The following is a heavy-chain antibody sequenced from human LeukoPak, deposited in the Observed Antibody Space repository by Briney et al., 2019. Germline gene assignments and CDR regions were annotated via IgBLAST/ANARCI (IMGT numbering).Heavy chain of an antibody. J-gene: IGHJ6*03. D-gene: IGHD2-15*01. Sequence: GGSLRLSCAASGFTFSDYYMSWIRQAPGKGLEWVSYISSSGSTIYYADSVKGRFTISRDNAKNTLYLQLNSLRAEDTAVYYCARGGFCSGGSCPVDYYYYMDVWGKGTTVTVSS. CDR2: ISSSGSTI. CDR1: GFTFSDYY. CDR3: ARGGFCSGGSCPVDYYYYMDV. V-gene: IGHV3-11*04.